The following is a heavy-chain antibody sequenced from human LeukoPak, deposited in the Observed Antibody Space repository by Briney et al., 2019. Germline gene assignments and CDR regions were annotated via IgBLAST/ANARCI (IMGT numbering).Heavy chain of an antibody. Sequence: ASVKVSCKASGYTFTGYYMHWVRQAPGQGLEWMGWINPNSGGTNYAQKFRGRVTMTRDTSISTAYMELSRLRSDDTAVYYCARDHDFWSGPYYGMDVWGQGTTVTVSS. CDR2: INPNSGGT. D-gene: IGHD3-3*01. CDR1: GYTFTGYY. J-gene: IGHJ6*02. V-gene: IGHV1-2*02. CDR3: ARDHDFWSGPYYGMDV.